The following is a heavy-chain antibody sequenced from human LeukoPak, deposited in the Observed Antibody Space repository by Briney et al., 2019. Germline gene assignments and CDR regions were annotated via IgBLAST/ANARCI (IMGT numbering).Heavy chain of an antibody. V-gene: IGHV3-48*01. Sequence: GGSLRLSCAASGFTFSSYSMNWVRQAPGKGLEWVSYISSSSSTIYYADSVKGRFTISRDNAKNSLYLQMNSLRAEDTAVYYCARVSSRPHYYYYMDVWGKGTTVTVSS. CDR3: ARVSSRPHYYYYMDV. D-gene: IGHD2-2*01. CDR1: GFTFSSYS. J-gene: IGHJ6*03. CDR2: ISSSSSTI.